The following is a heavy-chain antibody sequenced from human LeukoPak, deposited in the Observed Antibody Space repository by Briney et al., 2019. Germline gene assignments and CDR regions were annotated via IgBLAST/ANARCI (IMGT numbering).Heavy chain of an antibody. CDR1: GFTFSSYA. J-gene: IGHJ5*02. CDR2: ISGSGGST. CDR3: AKDGYGSGSYYNWFDP. D-gene: IGHD3-10*01. V-gene: IGHV3-23*01. Sequence: PGGSLRLSCAASGFTFSSYAMSWVRRAPGKGLEWVSAISGSGGSTYYADSVKGRFTISRDNSKNTLYLQMNSLRAEDTAVYYCAKDGYGSGSYYNWFDPWGQGTLVTVSS.